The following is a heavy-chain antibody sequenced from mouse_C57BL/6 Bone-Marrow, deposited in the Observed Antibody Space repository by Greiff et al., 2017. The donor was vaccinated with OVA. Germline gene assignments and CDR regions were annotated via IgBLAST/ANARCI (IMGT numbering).Heavy chain of an antibody. CDR1: GYAFSSSW. Sequence: LVESGPELVKPGASVKISCKASGYAFSSSWMNWVKQRPGKGLEWIGRIYPGDGATNYNGKFKGKATLTADKSSSTAYMQLSSLTSEDSAVYFGARSRDSDPTWFAYWGQGTLVTVSA. CDR3: ARSRDSDPTWFAY. D-gene: IGHD2-12*01. CDR2: IYPGDGAT. J-gene: IGHJ3*01. V-gene: IGHV1-82*01.